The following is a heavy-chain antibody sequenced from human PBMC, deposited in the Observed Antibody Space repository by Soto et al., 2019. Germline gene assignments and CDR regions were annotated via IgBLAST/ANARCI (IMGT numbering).Heavy chain of an antibody. Sequence: QVQLVQSGAEVKKPGSSVKVSCKASGGTFSSYTISWVRQAPGQGLEWMGRIIPILGIANYAQKFQGRVTITADKSTSTAYMELSSLRSEDTAVYYCARFWGGGRGAIAARDAFDIWGQGTMVTVSS. V-gene: IGHV1-69*02. CDR2: IIPILGIA. CDR1: GGTFSSYT. J-gene: IGHJ3*02. D-gene: IGHD6-25*01. CDR3: ARFWGGGRGAIAARDAFDI.